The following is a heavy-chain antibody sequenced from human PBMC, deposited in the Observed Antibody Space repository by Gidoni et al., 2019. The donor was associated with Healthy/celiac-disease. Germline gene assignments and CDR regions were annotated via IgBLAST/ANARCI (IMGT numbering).Heavy chain of an antibody. J-gene: IGHJ4*02. D-gene: IGHD3-10*02. V-gene: IGHV3-7*03. CDR2: IKQDGSEK. CDR3: ARGMAVRGVMTGKDY. Sequence: EVQLVESGGGLVQPGGSLRLSCAASGFTFSSYWMSWVRQAPGKGLEWVANIKQDGSEKYYVDSVKGRFTISRDNAKNSLYLQMNSLRAEDTAVYYCARGMAVRGVMTGKDYWGQGTLVTVSS. CDR1: GFTFSSYW.